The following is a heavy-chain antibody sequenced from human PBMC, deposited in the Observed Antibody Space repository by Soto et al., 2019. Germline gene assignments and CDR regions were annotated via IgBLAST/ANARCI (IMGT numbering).Heavy chain of an antibody. Sequence: GESLKISCAASGFTFTNHAMSWVRQAPGKGLEWVSAISGSGGNTFYADSVKGRFAISRDNSKNTPYLQMNSLRTEDTAVYYCAKDRRHCSGTNCHVVRFGEHWGQGTLVTVSS. CDR3: AKDRRHCSGTNCHVVRFGEH. D-gene: IGHD2-2*01. V-gene: IGHV3-23*01. CDR1: GFTFTNHA. CDR2: ISGSGGNT. J-gene: IGHJ1*01.